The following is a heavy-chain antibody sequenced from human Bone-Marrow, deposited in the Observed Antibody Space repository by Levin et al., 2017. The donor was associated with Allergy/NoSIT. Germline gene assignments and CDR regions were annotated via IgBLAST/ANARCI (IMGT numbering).Heavy chain of an antibody. J-gene: IGHJ4*02. CDR2: IDWDDDK. V-gene: IGHV2-70*11. Sequence: SGPTLVKPTQTLTLTCTFSGFSLSPSGMCVSWIRQPPGKALEWLARIDWDDDKHYSTSLKTRLTISKDTSKNQVVLTMTNMDPVDTATYYCARIVSRSCQGDYWGQGTLVTVSS. CDR3: ARIVSRSCQGDY. CDR1: GFSLSPSGMC. D-gene: IGHD6-13*01.